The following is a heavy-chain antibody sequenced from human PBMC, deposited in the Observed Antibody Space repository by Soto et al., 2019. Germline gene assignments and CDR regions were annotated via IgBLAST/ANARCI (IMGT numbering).Heavy chain of an antibody. V-gene: IGHV1-18*01. CDR3: ARRGVLPDH. J-gene: IGHJ4*02. D-gene: IGHD3-10*01. CDR1: GYTFTNYG. CDR2: ISADTGHT. Sequence: QVQLVQSGAEVKKPGASVKVSCKAFGYTFTNYGITWVRQAPGQGLEWRGWISADTGHTNYAQNLQGRVTMTTDTSTSTAYMELRSLRSDDTAVYYCARRGVLPDHWGQGTLVTVSS.